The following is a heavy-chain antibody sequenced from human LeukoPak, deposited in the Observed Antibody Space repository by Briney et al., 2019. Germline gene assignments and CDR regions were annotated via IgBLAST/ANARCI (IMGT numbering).Heavy chain of an antibody. CDR2: IYPGDSDT. D-gene: IGHD6-13*01. Sequence: GESLKISCKGSGYSFTSYWIGWVRQVPGKGLEWMGIIYPGDSDTRYSPSFQGQVTISADKSISTAYLQWSSLKASDTAMYYCARSLPYSSSWYNWFDPWGQGTLVTVSS. CDR1: GYSFTSYW. J-gene: IGHJ5*02. V-gene: IGHV5-51*01. CDR3: ARSLPYSSSWYNWFDP.